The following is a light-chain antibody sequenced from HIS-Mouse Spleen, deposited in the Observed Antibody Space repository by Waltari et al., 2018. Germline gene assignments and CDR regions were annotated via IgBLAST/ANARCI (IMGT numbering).Light chain of an antibody. CDR2: RNN. V-gene: IGLV1-47*01. Sequence: QSVLTQPPSASGTPGQRVTISCSGSSSNIGSNYVYWYQQLPGTAPKLPIYRNNQRPSGVPDRCSGSKSGTSASLAISGLRSEDEADYYCAAWDDSLSGPWVFGGGTKLTVL. CDR3: AAWDDSLSGPWV. CDR1: SSNIGSNY. J-gene: IGLJ3*02.